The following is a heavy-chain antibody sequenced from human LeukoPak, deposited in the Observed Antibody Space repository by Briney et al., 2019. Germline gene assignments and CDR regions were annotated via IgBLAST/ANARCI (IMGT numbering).Heavy chain of an antibody. Sequence: ASVKVSCKASGYTFTGYYMHWVRQAPGQGLEWMGWMNPNSGNTGYAQKFQGRVTMTRNTSISTAYMELSSLRSEDTAVYYCARDDSLAYCGGDCYGMDVWGQGTTVTVSS. D-gene: IGHD2-21*01. J-gene: IGHJ6*02. V-gene: IGHV1-8*02. CDR1: GYTFTGYY. CDR3: ARDDSLAYCGGDCYGMDV. CDR2: MNPNSGNT.